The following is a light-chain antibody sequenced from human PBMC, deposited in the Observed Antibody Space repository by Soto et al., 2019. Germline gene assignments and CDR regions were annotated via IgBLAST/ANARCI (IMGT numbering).Light chain of an antibody. V-gene: IGKV3-11*01. J-gene: IGKJ4*01. Sequence: EIVLTQSPATLSLSPGERATLSCRASQSVSSFLAWFQQKPGQAPRLPIYDASSRATGIPARFSGSGSGTDLTLTISSLEPEDFAVYYCQQRGNWPLTFGGGTKV. CDR2: DAS. CDR3: QQRGNWPLT. CDR1: QSVSSF.